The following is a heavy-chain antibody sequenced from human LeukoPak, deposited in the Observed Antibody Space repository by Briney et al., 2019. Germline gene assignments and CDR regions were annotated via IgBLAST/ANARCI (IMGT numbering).Heavy chain of an antibody. V-gene: IGHV4-4*09. CDR2: IYTSGST. CDR3: AGQTLSIFGNWFDP. Sequence: KSSETLSLTCTVSGGSISSYAWSWVRQPPGKGLEWVGYIYTSGSTNYNPSLKSRVTISVDTSRNPFSLKLSSVTAADTAVYYCAGQTLSIFGNWFDPWGQGTLVTVSS. J-gene: IGHJ5*02. D-gene: IGHD3-3*01. CDR1: GGSISSYA.